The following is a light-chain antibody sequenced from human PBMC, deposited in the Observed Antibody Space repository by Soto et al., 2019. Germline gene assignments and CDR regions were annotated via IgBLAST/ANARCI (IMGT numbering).Light chain of an antibody. V-gene: IGKV1-39*01. CDR3: QQSYSTPPIT. Sequence: DIQMTQSPSSLSASVGDRVTLTCRASQSISTYLNWYQQKPGKAPDLLIYTASNLESGVPSRFSGSGSGTDFTLTISSLQPEDFATYYCQQSYSTPPITFGQGTRLEIK. J-gene: IGKJ5*01. CDR1: QSISTY. CDR2: TAS.